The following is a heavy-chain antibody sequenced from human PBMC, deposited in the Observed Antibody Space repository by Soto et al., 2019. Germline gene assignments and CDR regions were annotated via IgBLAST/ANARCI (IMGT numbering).Heavy chain of an antibody. CDR1: GYSFTSYW. J-gene: IGHJ5*02. V-gene: IGHV5-51*01. CDR2: IYPGDSDT. CDR3: DRTHRVLLWFGESFDT. D-gene: IGHD3-10*01. Sequence: GESLKISCKGSGYSFTSYWIGWVRQMPGKGLEWMGIIYPGDSDTRYSPSFQGQVTISADKSISTAYLQWSSLKASDTAMYYCDRTHRVLLWFGESFDTWGQGTLVTVSS.